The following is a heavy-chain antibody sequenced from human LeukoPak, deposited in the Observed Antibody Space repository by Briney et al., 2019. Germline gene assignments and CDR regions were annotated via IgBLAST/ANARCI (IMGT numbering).Heavy chain of an antibody. CDR1: DGFFRRYY. D-gene: IGHD2/OR15-2a*01. CDR3: ARAFRARYFDL. CDR2: IYYSGST. Sequence: PSETLTLTRALYDGFFRRYYWSWIRQSPGKGLEWIGIIYYSGSTYYNPSLKGRVTMSVDTSKNQFSLKLSSVTAADTGVYYCARAFRARYFDLWGRGTLVTVSS. V-gene: IGHV4-34*01. J-gene: IGHJ2*01.